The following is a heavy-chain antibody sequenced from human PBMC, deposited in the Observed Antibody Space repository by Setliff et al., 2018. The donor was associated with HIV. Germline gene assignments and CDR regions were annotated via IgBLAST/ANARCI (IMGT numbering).Heavy chain of an antibody. CDR3: ARDQPRITMIVVVPFPMDV. V-gene: IGHV3-48*03. CDR1: GFTFSSYE. J-gene: IGHJ6*03. Sequence: GGSLRLSCAASGFTFSSYEMNWVRQAPGKGLEWVSYISSSDNTIHYADSVRGRFTISRDNAKNSLYLQMNSLRAEDTAVYYCARDQPRITMIVVVPFPMDVWGKGTTVTVSS. CDR2: ISSSDNTI. D-gene: IGHD3-22*01.